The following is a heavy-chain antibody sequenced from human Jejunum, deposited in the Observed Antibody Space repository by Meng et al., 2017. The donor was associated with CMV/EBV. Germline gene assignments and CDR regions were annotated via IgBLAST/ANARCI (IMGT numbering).Heavy chain of an antibody. D-gene: IGHD1-26*01. CDR2: IYPGDSDT. Sequence: YWLGWVRQMPGKGVEWVGIIYPGDSDTRYSPSFQGPVTISADKSISTAYLQWSSLKASDTAMYYCARLQDSGSYSYYSGMDVWGQGTTVTVSS. J-gene: IGHJ6*02. CDR3: ARLQDSGSYSYYSGMDV. V-gene: IGHV5-51*01. CDR1: YW.